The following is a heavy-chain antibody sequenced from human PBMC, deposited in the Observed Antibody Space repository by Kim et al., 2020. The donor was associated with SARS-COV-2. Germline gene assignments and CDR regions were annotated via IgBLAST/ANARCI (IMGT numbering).Heavy chain of an antibody. CDR2: ISYDGSNK. Sequence: GGSLRLSCAASGFTFSSYAMHWVRQAPGKGLEWVAVISYDGSNKYYADSVKGRFTISRDNSKNTLYLQMNSLRAEDTAVYYCARADEGPGSITMVRGVLYGKYVWGKATTGTVSS. CDR1: GFTFSSYA. J-gene: IGHJ6*04. CDR3: ARADEGPGSITMVRGVLYGKYV. V-gene: IGHV3-30*04. D-gene: IGHD3-10*01.